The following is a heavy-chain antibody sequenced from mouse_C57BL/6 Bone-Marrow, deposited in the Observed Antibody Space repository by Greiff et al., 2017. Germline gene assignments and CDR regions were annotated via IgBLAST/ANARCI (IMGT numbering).Heavy chain of an antibody. Sequence: VQLQQPGAELVRPGSSVKLSCKASGYTFTSYWMDWVKQRPGQGLEWIGYIYPSDSETHYNQKFKDKATLTVDKSSSTAYMQLSSLTSEDSAVYYCARRPYYYEVWGTGTTVTVSS. J-gene: IGHJ1*03. CDR2: IYPSDSET. V-gene: IGHV1-61*01. CDR3: ARRPYYYEV. CDR1: GYTFTSYW.